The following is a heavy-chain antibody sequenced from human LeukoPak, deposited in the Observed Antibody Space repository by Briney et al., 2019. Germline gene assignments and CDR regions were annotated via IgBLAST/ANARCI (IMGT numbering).Heavy chain of an antibody. Sequence: GGSLRLSCAASGFTFSSYAMHWVRQAPGKGLEWVAVISYDGSNKYYADSVKGRFTISRDNSKNTLYLQMNSLRVEDTAIYYCAKDWKPDGLYDLDHWGQGTLVIVSS. CDR1: GFTFSSYA. J-gene: IGHJ1*01. D-gene: IGHD5/OR15-5a*01. CDR3: AKDWKPDGLYDLDH. V-gene: IGHV3-30-3*01. CDR2: ISYDGSNK.